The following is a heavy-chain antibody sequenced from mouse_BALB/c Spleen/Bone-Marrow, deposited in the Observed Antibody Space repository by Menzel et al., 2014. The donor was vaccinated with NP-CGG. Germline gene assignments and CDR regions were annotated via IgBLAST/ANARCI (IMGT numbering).Heavy chain of an antibody. CDR1: GFGFSRYW. D-gene: IGHD1-1*01. J-gene: IGHJ1*01. Sequence: EVKLMESGGGLVQPGGSLKLSCAASGFGFSRYWMSWVRQAPGKGLEWIGEINPESSTINYTPSLKDKFIISRDNAKNTLYLQMSKVRSEDTALYYCARLNYYGNLFVWGAGTTVTVSS. CDR2: INPESSTI. CDR3: ARLNYYGNLFV. V-gene: IGHV4-1*02.